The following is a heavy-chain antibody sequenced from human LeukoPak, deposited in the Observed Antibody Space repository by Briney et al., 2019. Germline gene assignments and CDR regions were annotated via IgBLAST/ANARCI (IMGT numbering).Heavy chain of an antibody. CDR1: GYTLTGYY. D-gene: IGHD2-2*01. J-gene: IGHJ4*02. CDR3: ARVRVAAAVDY. Sequence: ASVKVSCKASGYTLTGYYMHWVREAPGQGLEWMGWINPNSGGTNYAQKFQGRVTMTRDTSISTAYMELSRLRSDDTAVYYCARVRVAAAVDYWRQGTLVTVSS. V-gene: IGHV1-2*02. CDR2: INPNSGGT.